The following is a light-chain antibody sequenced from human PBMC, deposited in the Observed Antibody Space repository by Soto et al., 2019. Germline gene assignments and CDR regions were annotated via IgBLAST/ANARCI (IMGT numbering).Light chain of an antibody. CDR3: QQRSSWPIT. J-gene: IGKJ3*01. Sequence: EIVLTQSPATLSLSPGERATLSCWASQSVSNFLAWYQQIPGQAPSLLIYDASNRATGIPARFSGSGSGTDFTLTISSLEPEDFAIYYCQQRSSWPITFGPGTKVDIK. CDR2: DAS. V-gene: IGKV3-11*01. CDR1: QSVSNF.